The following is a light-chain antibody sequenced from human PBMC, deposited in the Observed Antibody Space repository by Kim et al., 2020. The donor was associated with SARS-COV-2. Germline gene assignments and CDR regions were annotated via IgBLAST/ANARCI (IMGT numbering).Light chain of an antibody. CDR1: SSNIGTDT. Sequence: GKRGTISWSGSSSNIGTDTVKWYRHLPGTAPKFLIYRNNQRPSGVPDRFSGSKSGTAASLAIRGLQSEDEADYYCAAWDGSLNAWVLGGGTQLSVL. V-gene: IGLV1-44*01. CDR2: RNN. J-gene: IGLJ3*02. CDR3: AAWDGSLNAWV.